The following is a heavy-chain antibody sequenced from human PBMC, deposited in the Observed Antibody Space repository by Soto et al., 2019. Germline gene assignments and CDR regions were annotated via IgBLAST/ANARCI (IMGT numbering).Heavy chain of an antibody. CDR1: GFTFSSYA. D-gene: IGHD6-13*01. V-gene: IGHV3-23*01. J-gene: IGHJ6*02. Sequence: PGGSLRLSCAASGFTFSSYAMSWVRQAPGKGLEWVSAISGSGGSTYYADSVKGRFTISRDNSKNTLYLQMNSLRAEDTAVYYCAKERAAAGRYYYGMDVWGQGTTVTVSS. CDR3: AKERAAAGRYYYGMDV. CDR2: ISGSGGST.